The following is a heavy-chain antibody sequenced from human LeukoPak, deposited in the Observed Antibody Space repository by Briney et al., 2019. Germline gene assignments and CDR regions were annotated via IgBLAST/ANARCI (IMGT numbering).Heavy chain of an antibody. CDR3: AVLWFGESTYWFDP. CDR2: INHSRST. J-gene: IGHJ5*02. V-gene: IGHV4-34*01. Sequence: SETLSLTCAVYGGSFSGYYWSWIRQPPAKGLGWIGEINHSRSTNYNPSLKSRVTISVDTTKSQFSLKLSSVAAADTAVYYCAVLWFGESTYWFDPWGQGTLVTVSS. CDR1: GGSFSGYY. D-gene: IGHD3-10*01.